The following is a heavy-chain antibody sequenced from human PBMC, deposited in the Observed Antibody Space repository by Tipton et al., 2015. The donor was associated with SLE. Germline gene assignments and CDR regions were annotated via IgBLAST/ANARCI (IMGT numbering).Heavy chain of an antibody. CDR3: ARTEVGGYSHDAFDL. CDR2: IYYSGST. D-gene: IGHD6-25*01. Sequence: TLSLTCTVSGGSISDKSYYWGWLRQPPGKDLEWIGSIYYSGSTYSNPSLKSRVTISLDTSRHQFSLRLASVTAADTAVYYCARTEVGGYSHDAFDLWGHGTMVTVSS. J-gene: IGHJ3*01. V-gene: IGHV4-39*07. CDR1: GGSISDKSYY.